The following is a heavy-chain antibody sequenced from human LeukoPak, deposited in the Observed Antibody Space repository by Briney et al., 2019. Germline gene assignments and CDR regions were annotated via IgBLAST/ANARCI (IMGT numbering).Heavy chain of an antibody. Sequence: GGSLRLSCAASGFTFSSYWMHWVRQAPGKGLEWVSGISGSDDITYYADSVEGRFTISRDNSKNTVYLQMNSLRADDTAKYYCAKKMTGGWPFDYWGQGTLVTVSS. CDR3: AKKMTGGWPFDY. D-gene: IGHD6-19*01. J-gene: IGHJ4*02. CDR2: ISGSDDIT. V-gene: IGHV3-23*01. CDR1: GFTFSSYW.